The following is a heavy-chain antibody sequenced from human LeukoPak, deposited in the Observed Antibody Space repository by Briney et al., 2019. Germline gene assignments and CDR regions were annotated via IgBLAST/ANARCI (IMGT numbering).Heavy chain of an antibody. CDR1: GFSFTSYS. Sequence: SGGSLRLSCAASGFSFTSYSMNWVRQAPGKGLEWVSSISSTSRYIYYADSLKGRFTISRDSTKKSLYLQMDSLRAEDTAVYYCARDGDLLTTGNLGYFDSWGQGTLVAVSS. CDR2: ISSTSRYI. J-gene: IGHJ4*02. D-gene: IGHD3-10*01. V-gene: IGHV3-21*01. CDR3: ARDGDLLTTGNLGYFDS.